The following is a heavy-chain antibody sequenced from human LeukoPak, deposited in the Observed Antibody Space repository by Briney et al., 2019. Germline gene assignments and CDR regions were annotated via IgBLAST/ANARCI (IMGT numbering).Heavy chain of an antibody. D-gene: IGHD3-10*01. CDR3: ARDGSGSYYLSYYGMDV. V-gene: IGHV3-20*01. J-gene: IGHJ6*02. Sequence: GGSLRLSCAASGFTFDDYGMSWARQAPGKGLEWVCVINWNGGSTGYADSVKGRFTISSDNAKNSLYLQMNSLRAEDTSLYHCARDGSGSYYLSYYGMDVWGQGTTVTVSS. CDR2: INWNGGST. CDR1: GFTFDDYG.